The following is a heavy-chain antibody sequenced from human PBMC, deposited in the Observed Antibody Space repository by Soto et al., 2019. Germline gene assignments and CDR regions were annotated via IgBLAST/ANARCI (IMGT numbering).Heavy chain of an antibody. J-gene: IGHJ6*02. V-gene: IGHV4-59*01. CDR2: IYYSGST. CDR3: ARDSKEYDFWSGWSMDV. CDR1: GGSISSYY. Sequence: SETLSLTCTVSGGSISSYYWSWIRQPPGKGLEWIGYIYYSGSTNYNPSLKSRVTISVDTSKNQFSLKLSSVTAADTAVYYCARDSKEYDFWSGWSMDVWGQGTTVTVSS. D-gene: IGHD3-3*01.